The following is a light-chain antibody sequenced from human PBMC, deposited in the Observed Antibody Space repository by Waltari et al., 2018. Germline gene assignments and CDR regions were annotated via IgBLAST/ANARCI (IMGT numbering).Light chain of an antibody. J-gene: IGLJ2*01. CDR2: DVS. V-gene: IGLV2-11*01. Sequence: QSALTQPRPVSGSPGQSVTISCTGTSSDVGGYNHVSWYQQHPGTAPTLMIYDVSKRPSGVPDRFSGSKSGHTASLTISGLQAEDEADYYCCSYAGSYTLEVFGGGTKLTVL. CDR1: SSDVGGYNH. CDR3: CSYAGSYTLEV.